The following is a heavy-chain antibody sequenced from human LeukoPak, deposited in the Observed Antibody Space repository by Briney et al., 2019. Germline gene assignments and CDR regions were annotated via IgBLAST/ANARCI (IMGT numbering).Heavy chain of an antibody. V-gene: IGHV3-23*01. CDR2: IRDRGGIT. Sequence: GGSLRLSSAVSGITLSNSGMSWGRQAPGGGRGWGAGIRDRGGITNYADSVKGRFTISRDNAENTLYLQMNSLRAEDTAVYFCAKRGVVIRVILVGFHKQAYFFDSWGQAALVTVSS. CDR1: GITLSNSG. CDR3: AKRGVVIRVILVGFHKQAYFFDS. J-gene: IGHJ4*02. D-gene: IGHD3-10*01.